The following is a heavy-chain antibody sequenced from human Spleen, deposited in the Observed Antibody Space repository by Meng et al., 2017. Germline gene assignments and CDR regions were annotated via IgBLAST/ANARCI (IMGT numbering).Heavy chain of an antibody. Sequence: SETLSLTCTVSGASISTGNYYWIWIRQPAGKGLEWIGRIHTTGSTNYNPSLKSRVTISVDTSKNQFSLKLSSVTAADTAVYYCAVGSSTQIDYWGQGTLGTVSS. V-gene: IGHV4-61*02. J-gene: IGHJ4*02. D-gene: IGHD5/OR15-5a*01. CDR1: GASISTGNYY. CDR2: IHTTGST. CDR3: AVGSSTQIDY.